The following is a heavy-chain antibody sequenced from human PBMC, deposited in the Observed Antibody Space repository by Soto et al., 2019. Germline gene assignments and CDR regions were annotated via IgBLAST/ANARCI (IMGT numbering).Heavy chain of an antibody. CDR3: AKGDFSIVATITWFDY. CDR1: GFTFSSYA. CDR2: ISGSGGST. J-gene: IGHJ4*02. V-gene: IGHV3-23*01. Sequence: EVQLLESGGGLVQPWGSLRLSCAASGFTFSSYAMSWVRQAPGKGLEWVSAISGSGGSTYYADSVKGRFTISRDNSKNTLYLQMNSLRAEDTAVYYCAKGDFSIVATITWFDYWGQGTLVTVSS. D-gene: IGHD5-12*01.